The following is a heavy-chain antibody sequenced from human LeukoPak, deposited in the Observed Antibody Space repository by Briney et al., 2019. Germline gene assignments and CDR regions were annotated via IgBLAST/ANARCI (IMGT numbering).Heavy chain of an antibody. CDR3: ANVAGYSSGWYPTDY. Sequence: GGSLRLSCAASGFTVSSNYMTWVRQAPGKGLEWVSVIYSGGSTYYADSVKGRFTISRDNSKNTLYLQINSLRAEDTAVYYCANVAGYSSGWYPTDYWGPGTLVTAS. CDR1: GFTVSSNY. CDR2: IYSGGST. V-gene: IGHV3-66*01. D-gene: IGHD6-19*01. J-gene: IGHJ4*01.